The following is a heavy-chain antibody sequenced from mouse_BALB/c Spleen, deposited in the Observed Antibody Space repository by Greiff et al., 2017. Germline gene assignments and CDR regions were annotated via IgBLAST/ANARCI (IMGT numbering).Heavy chain of an antibody. CDR2: IDPSDSYT. J-gene: IGHJ2*01. V-gene: IGHV1-69*02. CDR1: GYTFTSYW. CDR3: ALGLDY. D-gene: IGHD4-1*01. Sequence: QVQLQQSGTVLARPGASVKLSCKASGYTFTSYWMHWVKQRPGQGLEWIGEIDPSDSYTNYNQKFKGKATLTVDKSSSTAYMQLSSLTSEDSAVYYCALGLDYWGQGTTLTVSS.